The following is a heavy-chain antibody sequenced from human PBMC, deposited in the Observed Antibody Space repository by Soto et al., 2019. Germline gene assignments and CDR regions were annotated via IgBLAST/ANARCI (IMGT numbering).Heavy chain of an antibody. D-gene: IGHD2-21*02. J-gene: IGHJ4*02. CDR2: VYYTGTT. CDR1: GGSISSYF. CDR3: ARERYCGGDCYGLKGSNNFDY. V-gene: IGHV4-59*01. Sequence: SETLSLTCTVSGGSISSYFYIWVRQPPGKXLEWIGSVYYTGTTDYDPSLKSRVTISVDTSKTQFSLNLRSVTAADTAVYYCARERYCGGDCYGLKGSNNFDYWGQGTLVTVSS.